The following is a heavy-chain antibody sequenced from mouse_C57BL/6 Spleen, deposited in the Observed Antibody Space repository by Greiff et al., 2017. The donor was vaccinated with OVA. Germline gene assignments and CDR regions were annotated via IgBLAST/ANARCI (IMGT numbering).Heavy chain of an antibody. D-gene: IGHD1-1*01. CDR1: GFTFNTYA. J-gene: IGHJ1*03. CDR3: VRDEGYYGSSYEYFDV. V-gene: IGHV10-3*01. Sequence: EVQGVESGGGLVQPKGSLKLSCAASGFTFNTYAMHWVRQAPGKGLEWVARIRSKSSNYATYYADSVKDRFTISRDDSQSMLYLQMNNLKTEDTAMYYCVRDEGYYGSSYEYFDVWGTGTTVTVSS. CDR2: IRSKSSNYAT.